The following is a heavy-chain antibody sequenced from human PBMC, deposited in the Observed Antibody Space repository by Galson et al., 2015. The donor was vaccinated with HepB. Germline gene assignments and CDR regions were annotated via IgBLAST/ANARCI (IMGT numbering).Heavy chain of an antibody. V-gene: IGHV4-34*01. CDR3: ARAWRFASGRLDV. J-gene: IGHJ4*02. Sequence: LSLTCAVYGGSISDYYWSWIRQPPGKGLEWIGEINHSGNIKYNPSLKSRVTISVDTSKNQFSLKVNSVTAADTALYYCARAWRFASGRLDVWGQGTLVTVSS. CDR1: GGSISDYY. CDR2: INHSGNI. D-gene: IGHD3-16*01.